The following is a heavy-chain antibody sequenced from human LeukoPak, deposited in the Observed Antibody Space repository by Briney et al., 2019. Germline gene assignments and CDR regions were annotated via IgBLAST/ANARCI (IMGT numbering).Heavy chain of an antibody. CDR2: ISGSGTTI. CDR3: GRGFGFTRTKRSFDI. CDR1: GFTFSDYY. V-gene: IGHV3-11*01. Sequence: GGSLRLSCAASGFTFSDYYMGWIRQAPGKGLEWLSYISGSGTTIYYADSVKGRFTISRDNAKNSLDLQMNSLRAEDTAVYYCGRGFGFTRTKRSFDIWGQGTMVTVSS. J-gene: IGHJ3*02. D-gene: IGHD1-7*01.